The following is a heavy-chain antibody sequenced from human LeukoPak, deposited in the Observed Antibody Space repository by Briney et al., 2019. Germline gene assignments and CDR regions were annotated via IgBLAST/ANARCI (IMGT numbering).Heavy chain of an antibody. CDR3: ARRQSYFDVLTGYPFDY. J-gene: IGHJ4*02. CDR1: GGSIRSSSYY. D-gene: IGHD3-9*01. CDR2: IYYSGST. Sequence: SETLPLTCIVSGGSIRSSSYYWGWVRQPPGKGLEWIGNIYYSGSTYYNPSLKSRVTISVDTSKNQFSLRLSSVTAADTAVYYCARRQSYFDVLTGYPFDYWGQGTLVTVSS. V-gene: IGHV4-39*01.